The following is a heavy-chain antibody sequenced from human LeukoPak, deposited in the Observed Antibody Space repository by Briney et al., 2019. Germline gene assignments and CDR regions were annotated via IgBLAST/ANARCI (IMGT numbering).Heavy chain of an antibody. V-gene: IGHV1-18*01. CDR2: ISTYNGNT. D-gene: IGHD2-2*01. J-gene: IGHJ4*02. CDR3: ARNFEYQLLPDY. Sequence: ASVKVSCKASGYIFTSYGVSWVRQAPGQGLEWMGWISTYNGNTNYAQNLQDRVTVTTDTSTSTAYMELRSLRSDDTAVYYCARNFEYQLLPDYWGQGTLVTVSS. CDR1: GYIFTSYG.